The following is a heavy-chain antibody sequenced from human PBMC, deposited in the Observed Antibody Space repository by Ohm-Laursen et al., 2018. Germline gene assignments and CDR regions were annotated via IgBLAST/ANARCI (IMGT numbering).Heavy chain of an antibody. CDR2: FDPEDGEP. J-gene: IGHJ4*02. Sequence: SVNVSCTLSGYTPTVLSMHWVRQAPGKGLGWMGGFDPEDGEPIYAQKFQGRVTMTEDTSTDTAYMELSSLRSEDTAVYYCATQPPVEGTVTEYWGQGTLVTVSS. V-gene: IGHV1-24*01. CDR3: ATQPPVEGTVTEY. CDR1: GYTPTVLS. D-gene: IGHD4-17*01.